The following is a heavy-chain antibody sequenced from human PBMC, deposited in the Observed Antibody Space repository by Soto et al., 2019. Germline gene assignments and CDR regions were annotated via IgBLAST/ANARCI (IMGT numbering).Heavy chain of an antibody. D-gene: IGHD2-21*02. CDR1: GGSISSSSYY. CDR2: IYYSGST. J-gene: IGHJ4*02. V-gene: IGHV4-39*01. CDR3: ARHIVVVTAPTHFDY. Sequence: SETLSLTCTVSGGSISSSSYYWGWIRQPPGKGLEWIGGIYYSGSTYYNPSLKSRVTISVDTSKNQFSLKLSSVTAADTAVYYCARHIVVVTAPTHFDYWGQGTLVTVSS.